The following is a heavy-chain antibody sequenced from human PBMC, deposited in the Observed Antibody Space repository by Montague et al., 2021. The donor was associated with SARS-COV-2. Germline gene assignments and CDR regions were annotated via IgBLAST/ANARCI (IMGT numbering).Heavy chain of an antibody. D-gene: IGHD5-24*01. V-gene: IGHV4-59*01. Sequence: SETLSLTCSVSGGSISSDYWSWIRQSPGKGLEWIGYIYYRGTTNYNPSLKSRVTFSVDTSNNQFSLKLTSVTAADTAVYFCAREDRWNWFDPWGQGVLVTVSS. CDR2: IYYRGTT. J-gene: IGHJ5*02. CDR1: GGSISSDY. CDR3: AREDRWNWFDP.